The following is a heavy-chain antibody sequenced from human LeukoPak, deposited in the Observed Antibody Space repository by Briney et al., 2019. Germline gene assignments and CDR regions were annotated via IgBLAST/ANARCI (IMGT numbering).Heavy chain of an antibody. CDR1: GGSFSGYY. Sequence: PSETLSLTCAVYGGSFSGYYWSWIRQPPGKELEWTGEINHSGSTNYNPSLKSRVTISVDTSKNQFSLKLSSVSAADTAVYYCARGRSGYSYGLDYLGQGTLVTVSS. J-gene: IGHJ4*02. CDR3: ARGRSGYSYGLDY. V-gene: IGHV4-34*01. CDR2: INHSGST. D-gene: IGHD5-18*01.